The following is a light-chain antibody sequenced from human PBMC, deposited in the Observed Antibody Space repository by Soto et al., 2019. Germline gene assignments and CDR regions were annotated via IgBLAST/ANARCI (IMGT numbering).Light chain of an antibody. CDR3: PAWDSSPLHVV. J-gene: IGLJ2*01. Sequence: SYELTQPPSVSVSPGQTASITCSGDKLGDKYACWYQQKPGQSPVLVIYQDSKRPSGIPERFSGSNSGNTATLTISGTQAMDEADYSCPAWDSSPLHVVFGGGTKLTVL. CDR2: QDS. V-gene: IGLV3-1*01. CDR1: KLGDKY.